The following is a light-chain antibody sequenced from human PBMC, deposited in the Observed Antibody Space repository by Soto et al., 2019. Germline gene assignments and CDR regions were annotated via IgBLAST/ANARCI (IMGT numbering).Light chain of an antibody. J-gene: IGLJ2*01. CDR3: CSYTGISTHVV. V-gene: IGLV2-23*01. Sequence: QSALTQPASVSGSPGQSITISCTGSINDVGSYNLVSWYQQHPGKAPKLMIYEDIKRPSGVSNRFSGSKSGNTASLTISGLQADDEADYYCCSYTGISTHVVFGGGTKVTVL. CDR2: EDI. CDR1: INDVGSYNL.